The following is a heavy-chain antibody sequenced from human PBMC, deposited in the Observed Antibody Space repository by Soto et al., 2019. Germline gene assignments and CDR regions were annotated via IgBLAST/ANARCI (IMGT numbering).Heavy chain of an antibody. J-gene: IGHJ5*02. V-gene: IGHV4-31*03. CDR3: ARSHSPAAGTNFNWFDP. CDR2: IYYSGST. CDR1: GGSNSSGGHY. Sequence: SETLSLTCTVSGGSNSSGGHYWSWIRQHPAKGLEWIGYIYYSGSTYYNPSLKSRVTISVDTSKNQFSLKLSSVTAADTAVYYCARSHSPAAGTNFNWFDPWGQGTLVTVSS. D-gene: IGHD6-13*01.